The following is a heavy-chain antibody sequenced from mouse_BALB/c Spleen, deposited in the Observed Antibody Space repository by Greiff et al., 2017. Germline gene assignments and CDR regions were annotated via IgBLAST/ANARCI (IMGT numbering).Heavy chain of an antibody. Sequence: EVQLQQSGPELEKPGASVKISCKASGYSFTGYNMNWVKQSNGKSLEWIGNIDHYYGGTSYNQKLKGKATLTVDKSSSTAYMQLSSLTSEDSAVYYCTRGGTATDYAMDYWGQGTSVTVSS. CDR1: GYSFTGYN. D-gene: IGHD1-2*01. J-gene: IGHJ4*01. CDR3: TRGGTATDYAMDY. CDR2: IDHYYGGT. V-gene: IGHV1S135*01.